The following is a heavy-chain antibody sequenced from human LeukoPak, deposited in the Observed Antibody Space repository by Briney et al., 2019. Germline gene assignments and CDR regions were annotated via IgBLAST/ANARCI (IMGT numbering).Heavy chain of an antibody. D-gene: IGHD3-22*01. CDR2: IRYDGSNK. CDR1: GFTFSSYG. V-gene: IGHV3-30*02. Sequence: GGSLRLSCAASGFTFSSYGMHWVRQAPGKGLEWVAFIRYDGSNKYYADSVKGRFTISRDNAKNSLYLQMNSLRAEDTAVYYCARDRPDSGGDYYDSSGGGQGTLVTVSS. CDR3: ARDRPDSGGDYYDSSG. J-gene: IGHJ4*02.